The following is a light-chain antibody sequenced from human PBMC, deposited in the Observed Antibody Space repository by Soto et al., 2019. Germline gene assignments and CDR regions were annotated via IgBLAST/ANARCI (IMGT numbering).Light chain of an antibody. Sequence: VLTQSPGTLSFSPCGRGTLSCSASQSVSSSYLAWYQQKPGQAPRLLIYGASSRATGIPDRFSGSGSGTDFTLTISRLEPEDFAVYYCQQYGSSSWPFGQGTKVDIK. V-gene: IGKV3-20*01. CDR2: GAS. CDR3: QQYGSSSWP. CDR1: QSVSSSY. J-gene: IGKJ1*01.